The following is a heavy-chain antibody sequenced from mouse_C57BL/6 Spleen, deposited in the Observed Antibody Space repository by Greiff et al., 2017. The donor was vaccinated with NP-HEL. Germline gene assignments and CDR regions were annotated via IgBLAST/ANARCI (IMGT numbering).Heavy chain of an antibody. V-gene: IGHV14-3*01. D-gene: IGHD2-2*01. CDR3: ARNGYYLDY. CDR2: IDPANGNT. CDR1: GFNFKNTY. J-gene: IGHJ2*01. Sequence: VQLQQSVAELVRPGASVKLSCTASGFNFKNTYMHWVKQRPEQGLEWIGRIDPANGNTKYAPKFQGKATKTADTSSNTAYLQLSSLTSEDTAIYYCARNGYYLDYWGQGTTLTVSS.